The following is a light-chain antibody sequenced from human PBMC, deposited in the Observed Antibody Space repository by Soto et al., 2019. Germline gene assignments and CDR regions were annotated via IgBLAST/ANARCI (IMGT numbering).Light chain of an antibody. Sequence: DIVMTQSPDSLAVSLGERATINCKSSQSVLYSSNNKNHLAWYQQKPGQAPRLLMYGASSRATGIPDRLSGSGSGTDFTLTISRLEPEDFAVYYCQQYGSSPITFGQGTRLEIK. CDR2: GAS. CDR1: QSVLYSSNNKNH. CDR3: QQYGSSPIT. J-gene: IGKJ5*01. V-gene: IGKV4-1*01.